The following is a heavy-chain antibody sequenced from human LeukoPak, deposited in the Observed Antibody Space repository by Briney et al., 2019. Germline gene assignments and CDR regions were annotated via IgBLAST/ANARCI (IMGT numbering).Heavy chain of an antibody. V-gene: IGHV3-30*02. CDR1: GFTFSSYS. Sequence: GGSLRLSCAASGFTFSSYSMNWVRQAPGKGLDWVAFIRYDGTNKFYADSVKGRFTISRDNAKNSLYLQMNSLRAEDTAVYYCASTLGGNYFDYWGQGTLVTVSS. J-gene: IGHJ4*02. CDR3: ASTLGGNYFDY. D-gene: IGHD3-16*01. CDR2: IRYDGTNK.